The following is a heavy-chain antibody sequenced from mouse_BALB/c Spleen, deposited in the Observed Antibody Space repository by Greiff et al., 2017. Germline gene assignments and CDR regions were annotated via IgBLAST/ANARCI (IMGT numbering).Heavy chain of an antibody. Sequence: VQLKESGAELVKPGASVKLSCTASGFNIKDTYMHWVKQRPEQGLEWIGRIDPATGNTKYDPKFQGKATITADTSSNTAYLQLSSLTSEDTAVYYCARGGSNDYYAMDYWGQGTSVTVSS. CDR2: IDPATGNT. J-gene: IGHJ4*01. CDR1: GFNIKDTY. CDR3: ARGGSNDYYAMDY. D-gene: IGHD1-1*01. V-gene: IGHV14-3*02.